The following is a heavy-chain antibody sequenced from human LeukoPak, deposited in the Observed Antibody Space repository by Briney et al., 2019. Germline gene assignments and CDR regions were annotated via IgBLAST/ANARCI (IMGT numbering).Heavy chain of an antibody. CDR1: GFTFSSYG. Sequence: PGRSLRLSCAASGFTFSSYGMHWVHQAPGKGLEWVAVIWYDGSNKYYADSVKGRFTISRDNSKNTLYLQMNSLRAEDTAVYYCAKDTSGYDFGFDYWGQGTLVTVSS. CDR2: IWYDGSNK. D-gene: IGHD5-12*01. V-gene: IGHV3-33*06. CDR3: AKDTSGYDFGFDY. J-gene: IGHJ4*02.